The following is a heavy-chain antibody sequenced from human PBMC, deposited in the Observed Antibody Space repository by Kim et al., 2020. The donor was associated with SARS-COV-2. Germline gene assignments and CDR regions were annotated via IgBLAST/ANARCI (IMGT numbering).Heavy chain of an antibody. Sequence: YDPNPGKGRFTISRDNYKNTVYLQMNSLRADDTAVYYCAKRGYSGYVLDYWGQGTLVTVSS. J-gene: IGHJ4*02. CDR3: AKRGYSGYVLDY. V-gene: IGHV3-23*01. D-gene: IGHD5-12*01.